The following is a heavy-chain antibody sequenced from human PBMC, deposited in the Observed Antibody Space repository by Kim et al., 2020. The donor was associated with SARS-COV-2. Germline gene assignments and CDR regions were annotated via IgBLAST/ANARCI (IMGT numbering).Heavy chain of an antibody. CDR2: INTNTGNP. J-gene: IGHJ4*02. D-gene: IGHD3-9*01. CDR1: GYIFTSYN. Sequence: ASVKVSCKASGYIFTSYNMNWVRQAPGQGLEWMGCINTNTGNPAYAQAFTGRFVFSLDTSVSTAYLQISSLQAEDSAMYYCARDNDLRYFDWLSSQPRAFDYWGQGTMVTVSS. V-gene: IGHV7-4-1*02. CDR3: ARDNDLRYFDWLSSQPRAFDY.